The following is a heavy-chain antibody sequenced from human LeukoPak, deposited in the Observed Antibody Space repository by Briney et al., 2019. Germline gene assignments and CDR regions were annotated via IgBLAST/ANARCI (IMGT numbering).Heavy chain of an antibody. CDR2: FDPEDGET. J-gene: IGHJ5*02. V-gene: IGHV1-24*01. Sequence: ASVKVSCKVSGYTLTELSMHWVRQAPGKGLGWMGGFDPEDGETIYAQKFQGRVTMTEDTSTDTAYMELSSLRSEDTAVYYCATDKPHYYDSSGYLTWGQGTLVTVSS. D-gene: IGHD3-22*01. CDR1: GYTLTELS. CDR3: ATDKPHYYDSSGYLT.